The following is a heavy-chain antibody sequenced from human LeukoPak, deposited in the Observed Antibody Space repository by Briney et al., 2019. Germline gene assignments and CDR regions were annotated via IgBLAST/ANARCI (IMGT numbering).Heavy chain of an antibody. J-gene: IGHJ4*02. CDR2: VRDSGRRA. CDR3: AKSGRYFDWLFYY. CDR1: AFTFTSYA. D-gene: IGHD3-9*01. Sequence: GRSLRLSCPPSAFTFTSYATGWVRHPPGEGMEWDSFVRDSGRRANYASSGEGRFTISTDNSKNTLYLQMNSLRAEDTAVYYCAKSGRYFDWLFYYWGQGTLVTVSS. V-gene: IGHV3-23*01.